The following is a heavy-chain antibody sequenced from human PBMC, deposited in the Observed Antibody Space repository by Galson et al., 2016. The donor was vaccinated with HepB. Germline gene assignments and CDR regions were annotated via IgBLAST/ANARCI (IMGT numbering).Heavy chain of an antibody. Sequence: SVKVSCKASGYTFTNYYMHWVRQAPGQGLEWMGLINPGVGSTRYAQKFQGTVTMTRDTSTSTVYMDLSSLRSEDTAVYFCARGPLSWNDPLQFDSWGQGTLGTVSS. CDR1: GYTFTNYY. V-gene: IGHV1-46*01. CDR3: ARGPLSWNDPLQFDS. CDR2: INPGVGST. J-gene: IGHJ4*02. D-gene: IGHD1-1*01.